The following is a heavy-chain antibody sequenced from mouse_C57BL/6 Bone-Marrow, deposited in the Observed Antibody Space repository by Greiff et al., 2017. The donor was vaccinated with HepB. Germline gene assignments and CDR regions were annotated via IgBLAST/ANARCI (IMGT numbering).Heavy chain of an antibody. D-gene: IGHD3-2*02. CDR1: GYTFTSYW. V-gene: IGHV1-59*01. CDR3: ARESSSGRAWFAY. CDR2: IDPSDSYT. Sequence: VQLQQSGAELVRPGTSVKLSCKASGYTFTSYWMHWVKQRPGQGLEWIGVIDPSDSYTNYNQKFKGKATLTVDTSSSTAYMQLSSLTSEDSAVYYCARESSSGRAWFAYWGQGTLVTVSA. J-gene: IGHJ3*01.